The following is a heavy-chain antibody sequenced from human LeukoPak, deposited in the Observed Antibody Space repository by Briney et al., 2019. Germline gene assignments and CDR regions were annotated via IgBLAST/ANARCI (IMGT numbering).Heavy chain of an antibody. CDR2: IYYSGST. CDR1: GYSISSGYY. V-gene: IGHV4-38-2*02. CDR3: ARVVVVVTTWVFHYFDY. Sequence: SETLSLTCTVSGYSISSGYYRGWIRQPPGKGLEWIGNIYYSGSTYYNPSLKSRVTISVDTSKNQFSLKLSSVTAADTAVYYCARVVVVVTTWVFHYFDYWGQGTLVTVSS. J-gene: IGHJ4*02. D-gene: IGHD2-15*01.